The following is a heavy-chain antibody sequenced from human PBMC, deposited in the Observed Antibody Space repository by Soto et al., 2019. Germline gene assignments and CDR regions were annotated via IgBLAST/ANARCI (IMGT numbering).Heavy chain of an antibody. CDR2: INAGNGNT. CDR1: GYTFSNYA. Sequence: QVQLVQSGAEEKKPGASVKVSSKASGYTFSNYAMHWVRQAPGQRPEWMGWINAGNGNTRYSQKFQGRVTITRDTSXXTXYXXLSSLRSEDTAVYYCARDCITTSCYSGYYYYGMDVWGQGTTVTVSS. V-gene: IGHV1-3*05. CDR3: ARDCITTSCYSGYYYYGMDV. D-gene: IGHD2-2*01. J-gene: IGHJ6*02.